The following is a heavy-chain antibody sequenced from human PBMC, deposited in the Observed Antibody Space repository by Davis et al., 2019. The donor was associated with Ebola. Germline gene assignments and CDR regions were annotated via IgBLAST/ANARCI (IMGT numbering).Heavy chain of an antibody. J-gene: IGHJ4*02. V-gene: IGHV3-49*04. D-gene: IGHD6-19*01. CDR2: IRSKAYGGTT. CDR3: TMGYSSGWYPLGY. CDR1: GFTVSSNY. Sequence: GESLKISCAASGFTVSSNYMSWVRQAPGKGLEWVGFIRSKAYGGTTEYAASVKGRFTISRDDSKSIAYLQMNSLKTEDTAVYYCTMGYSSGWYPLGYWGQGTLVTVSS.